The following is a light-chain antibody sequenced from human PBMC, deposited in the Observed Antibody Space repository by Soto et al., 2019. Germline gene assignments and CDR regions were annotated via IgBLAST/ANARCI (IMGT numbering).Light chain of an antibody. Sequence: EIVLTQSPATLSLSPGERATLSCRASQSVSSYLAWYQQKPGQAPRLLIYDASNRATGIPARFSGSGSGTDFTLTIRILEPGDFAVYYCQQRSNWPPITFGQGTRLEIK. V-gene: IGKV3-11*01. CDR2: DAS. CDR1: QSVSSY. CDR3: QQRSNWPPIT. J-gene: IGKJ5*01.